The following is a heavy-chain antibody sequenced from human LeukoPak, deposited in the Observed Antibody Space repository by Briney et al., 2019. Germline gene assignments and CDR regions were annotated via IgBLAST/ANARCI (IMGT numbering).Heavy chain of an antibody. CDR2: IYWNDDK. J-gene: IGHJ3*02. CDR3: AHSPKGYCSSTSCYAFDI. CDR1: GFSLSTSRVG. Sequence: SGPTLVNPTHTLTLTCTFSGFSLSTSRVGVGWIRQPPGKALEWLALIYWNDDKRYSPSLKSRLTITKDTSKNQVVLTMTNMDPVDTATYYCAHSPKGYCSSTSCYAFDIWGQGTMVTVSS. V-gene: IGHV2-5*01. D-gene: IGHD2-2*01.